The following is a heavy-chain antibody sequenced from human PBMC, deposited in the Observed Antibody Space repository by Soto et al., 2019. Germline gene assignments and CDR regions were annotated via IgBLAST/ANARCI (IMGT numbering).Heavy chain of an antibody. V-gene: IGHV4-31*03. Sequence: SETLSLTCSVSGGSISSGGFYWTWIRQHPGKGLEWIGFIYDSGSTYYNASLKSRVTISGDTSKNQFSLKLSSVTSADTALYYCARGPRHLGGNHYYGMDVWGQGTTVTVSS. CDR3: ARGPRHLGGNHYYGMDV. CDR1: GGSISSGGFY. J-gene: IGHJ6*02. CDR2: IYDSGST.